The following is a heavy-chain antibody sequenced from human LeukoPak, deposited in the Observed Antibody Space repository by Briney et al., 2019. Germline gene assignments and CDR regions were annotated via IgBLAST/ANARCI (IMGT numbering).Heavy chain of an antibody. Sequence: PSETLSLTCTVSGGSISSSGYYWGWIRQPPGKGLEWIGSIYYSGSTYYNPSLKSRVTISVDTSKNQFSLKLSSVTAADTAVYYCASDYCSSTGCYFSGSFQHWGQGTLVTVSS. CDR1: GGSISSSGYY. CDR2: IYYSGST. CDR3: ASDYCSSTGCYFSGSFQH. J-gene: IGHJ1*01. V-gene: IGHV4-39*07. D-gene: IGHD2-2*01.